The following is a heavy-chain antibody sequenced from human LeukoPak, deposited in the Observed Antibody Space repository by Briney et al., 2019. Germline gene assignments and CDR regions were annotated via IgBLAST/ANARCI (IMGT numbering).Heavy chain of an antibody. J-gene: IGHJ4*02. CDR1: GGYFSGYY. V-gene: IGHV4-34*01. CDR2: INHSGST. Sequence: SETRSLTCAVYGGYFSGYYWSWIRPPPGKGLEWIGEINHSGSTNYNPSLKSRVTISVDTSKNQFSLKLSSVTAADTAVYYCARESSLDYYDSSGYYYFDYWGQGTLVTVSS. D-gene: IGHD3-22*01. CDR3: ARESSLDYYDSSGYYYFDY.